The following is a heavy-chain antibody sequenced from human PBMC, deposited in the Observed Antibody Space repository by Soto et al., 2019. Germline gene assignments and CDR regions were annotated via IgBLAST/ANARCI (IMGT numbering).Heavy chain of an antibody. CDR3: ARGKYDTWRGYYPPNWFDP. D-gene: IGHD3-3*01. CDR2: IYNRGSV. J-gene: IGHJ5*02. Sequence: PSETLSLTCFVSGDSIGSYHWNWLRQPPGRGLEWIGYIYNRGSVRYNPSLNSRVTISVDRSRNQFSLSLSPVTAADTAMYYCARGKYDTWRGYYPPNWFDPWGPGTLVTVSS. V-gene: IGHV4-59*01. CDR1: GDSIGSYH.